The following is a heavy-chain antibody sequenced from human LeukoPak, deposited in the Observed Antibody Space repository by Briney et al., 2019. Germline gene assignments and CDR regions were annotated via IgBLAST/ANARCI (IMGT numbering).Heavy chain of an antibody. Sequence: GESLKISWQGSGYSFTSYWIGWVRQLPGKGLEWMGIIYPGDSDTRYSPSFQGQVTISADKSISTAYLQWSSLKASDTAMYYCARSIGSSSWYGDYWGQGTLVTVSS. D-gene: IGHD6-13*01. V-gene: IGHV5-51*01. CDR1: GYSFTSYW. CDR3: ARSIGSSSWYGDY. J-gene: IGHJ4*02. CDR2: IYPGDSDT.